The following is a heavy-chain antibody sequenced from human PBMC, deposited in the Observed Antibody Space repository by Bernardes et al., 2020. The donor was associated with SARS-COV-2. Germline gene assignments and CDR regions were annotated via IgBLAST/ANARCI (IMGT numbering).Heavy chain of an antibody. CDR2: ISGNGDMA. CDR1: GFTFSNYV. J-gene: IGHJ4*02. V-gene: IGHV3-23*01. Sequence: GGSLRLSCAASGFTFSNYVMTWVRQAPGKGLEWVSGISGNGDMAYYADSVKGRFTISRDMSKNTLYLQMNSLRAEDTAVYYCARQSTSYYYGSGTYIWGQGTLVTVSS. D-gene: IGHD3-10*01. CDR3: ARQSTSYYYGSGTYI.